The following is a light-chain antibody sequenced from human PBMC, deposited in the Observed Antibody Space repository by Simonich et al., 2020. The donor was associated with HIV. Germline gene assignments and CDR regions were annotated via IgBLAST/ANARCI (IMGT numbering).Light chain of an antibody. CDR1: QAISNY. CDR2: DAS. V-gene: IGKV1-33*01. Sequence: DIQMTQSPSSLSASVGDSVTITCQASQAISNYLNWSQQKPGQAPKLLIYDASNLETGVPSRFSGSGSGTDFTFTISSLQPEDIATYYCQQYDNLPLTFGGGTKVEIK. CDR3: QQYDNLPLT. J-gene: IGKJ4*01.